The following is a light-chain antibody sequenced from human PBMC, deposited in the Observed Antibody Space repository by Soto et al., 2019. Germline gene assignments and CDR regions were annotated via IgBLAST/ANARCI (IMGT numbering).Light chain of an antibody. CDR1: QRCXGCF. CDR3: QQYGSATTT. CDR2: HTS. V-gene: IGKV3-20*01. Sequence: VLTQSPGTLSLSPGEGSTLACRASQRCXGCFLASYQQRPGQAPRLRXSHTSYRATGSPDRLSGSGSGTDFTLTISRLDPEYFVVYYFQQYGSATTTFGQGTRLEIK. J-gene: IGKJ5*01.